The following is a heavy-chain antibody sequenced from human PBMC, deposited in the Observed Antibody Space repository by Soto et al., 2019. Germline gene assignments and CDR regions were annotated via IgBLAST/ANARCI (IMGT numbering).Heavy chain of an antibody. CDR1: GYTFTSYA. V-gene: IGHV1-3*01. Sequence: ASVKVSCKASGYTFTSYAMHWVSKAPGQRLEWMGWINAGNGNTKYSQKFQGRVTITRDTSASTAYMELSSLRSEDTAVYYCARSIVVVTALDYWGQGTPVTGSS. CDR2: INAGNGNT. D-gene: IGHD2-21*02. CDR3: ARSIVVVTALDY. J-gene: IGHJ4*02.